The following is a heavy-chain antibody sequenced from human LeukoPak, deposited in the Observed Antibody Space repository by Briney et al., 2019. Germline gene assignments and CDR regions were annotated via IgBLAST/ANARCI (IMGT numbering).Heavy chain of an antibody. J-gene: IGHJ5*02. CDR2: IGTAGDT. V-gene: IGHV3-13*01. CDR1: GFTFSSYD. CDR3: ARGNTRSWFDP. Sequence: GGSLRLSCAASGFTFSSYDMHWVRQATGKGLEWVSAIGTAGDTYYPGSVKGRFTISRENAKNSLYLQMNSLRAGDTAVYYCARGNTRSWFDPWGQGILVTVSS.